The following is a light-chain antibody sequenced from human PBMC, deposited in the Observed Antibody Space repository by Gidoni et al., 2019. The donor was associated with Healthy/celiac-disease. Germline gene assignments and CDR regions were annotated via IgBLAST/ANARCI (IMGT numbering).Light chain of an antibody. V-gene: IGKV3-11*01. CDR2: DAS. CDR3: QQRSNWPPGRT. Sequence: EIVLTQSPATLSLSPGERATLSCRASQRVSSYLAWYQQKPGQAPMLLIYDASNRATGIPARFSGSGSGTDFTLTISSLEPEDFAVYYCQQRSNWPPGRTFGQGTKVEIK. CDR1: QRVSSY. J-gene: IGKJ1*01.